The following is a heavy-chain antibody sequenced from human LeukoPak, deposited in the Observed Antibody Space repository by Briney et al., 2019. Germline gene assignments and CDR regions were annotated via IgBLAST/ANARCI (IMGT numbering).Heavy chain of an antibody. V-gene: IGHV4-4*07. CDR3: ARDQGSGWYDY. J-gene: IGHJ4*02. D-gene: IGHD6-19*01. CDR2: ISSSGTT. Sequence: SETLSLTCTVSGGSISTYYWSWMRQPAGKGLEWIGRISSSGTTKYNPSLKSRVTMSLDRPKNQFSLKLSSVTAADTAVYYCARDQGSGWYDYWGQGTLVTVSS. CDR1: GGSISTYY.